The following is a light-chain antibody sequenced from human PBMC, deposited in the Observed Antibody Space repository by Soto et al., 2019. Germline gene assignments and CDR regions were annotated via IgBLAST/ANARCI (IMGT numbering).Light chain of an antibody. CDR1: QSLVHIDGNTY. J-gene: IGKJ2*02. CDR3: MQATQSCT. V-gene: IGKV2-24*01. Sequence: DIVLTQTRLSSPVTLGQPASISCRSSQSLVHIDGNTYFNWLQQRPGQPPRLLIYKISNRFPGVPDRFSGGGAGTDFTLKISRVEAEDVGVYYCMQATQSCTFGQGTRLEIK. CDR2: KIS.